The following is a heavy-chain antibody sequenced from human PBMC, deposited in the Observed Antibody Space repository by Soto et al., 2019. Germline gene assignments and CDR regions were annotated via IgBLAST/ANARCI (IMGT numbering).Heavy chain of an antibody. CDR1: GYTFTSYY. Sequence: ASVKVSCKASGYTFTSYYMHWVRQAPGQGLEWMGIINPSGGSTSYAQKFQGRVTMTRDTSTSTVYMELSSLRSEDTAVYYCARDKRRFNNPSDQANWFDPWGQGTLVTVSS. V-gene: IGHV1-46*01. CDR2: INPSGGST. D-gene: IGHD3-3*01. CDR3: ARDKRRFNNPSDQANWFDP. J-gene: IGHJ5*02.